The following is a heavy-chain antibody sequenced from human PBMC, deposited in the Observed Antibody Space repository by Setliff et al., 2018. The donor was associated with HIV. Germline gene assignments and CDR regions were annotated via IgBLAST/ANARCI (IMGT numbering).Heavy chain of an antibody. Sequence: SETLSLTCTVYGGSFSNYYTNWIRQPPGKGLEWIGELSPSGTTRSNPSLQSRVTISGDTSKNQFSLKVSSVTAADTAVYYCARRDDILTTYYHYWGQGTLVTVSS. CDR2: LSPSGTT. CDR3: ARRDDILTTYYHY. D-gene: IGHD3-9*01. J-gene: IGHJ4*02. V-gene: IGHV4-34*01. CDR1: GGSFSNYY.